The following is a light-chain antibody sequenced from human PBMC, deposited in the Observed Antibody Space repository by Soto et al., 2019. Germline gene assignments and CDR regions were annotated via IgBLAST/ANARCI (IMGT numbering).Light chain of an antibody. V-gene: IGKV1-39*01. CDR2: GAS. J-gene: IGKJ5*01. CDR3: QQSYNTPPIT. CDR1: QSISIY. Sequence: DIQMTQSPSSLSASVGDRVTISCRASQSISIYLNWFQQKPGEAPKLLIYGASSLQSGVPSRFSGSGSGTDFTLTISSLQPEDFATYYCQQSYNTPPITFGQGTRLEIK.